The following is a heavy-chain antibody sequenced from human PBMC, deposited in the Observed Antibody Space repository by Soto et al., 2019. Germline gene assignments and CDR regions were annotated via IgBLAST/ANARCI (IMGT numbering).Heavy chain of an antibody. CDR1: GGTFSSYA. J-gene: IGHJ6*02. D-gene: IGHD1-26*01. CDR3: ASHSGSSPEGRYHYGMDV. Sequence: QVQLVQSGAEVKKPGSSVKVSCKASGGTFSSYAISWVRQAPGQGLEWMGGIIPLFGTADYAQKFQGRVAIIAHETTSTAYMELSSLRSEDTAVYYCASHSGSSPEGRYHYGMDVWGQGTTVTVSS. V-gene: IGHV1-69*12. CDR2: IIPLFGTA.